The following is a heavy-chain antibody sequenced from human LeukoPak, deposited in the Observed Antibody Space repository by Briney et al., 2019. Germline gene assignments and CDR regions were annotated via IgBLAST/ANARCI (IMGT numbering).Heavy chain of an antibody. V-gene: IGHV1-46*01. Sequence: ASVKVSCKASGYTFTGYYMHWVRQAPGQGLEWMGIINPSGGSTSYAQKFQGRVTMTRDTSTSTVYMELSSLRSGDTAVYYCASGPTATRSDYWGQGTLVTVSS. CDR2: INPSGGST. J-gene: IGHJ4*02. CDR1: GYTFTGYY. D-gene: IGHD4-17*01. CDR3: ASGPTATRSDY.